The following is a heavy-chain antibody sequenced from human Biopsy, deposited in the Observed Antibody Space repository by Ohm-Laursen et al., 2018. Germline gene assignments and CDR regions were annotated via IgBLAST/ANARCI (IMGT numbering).Heavy chain of an antibody. D-gene: IGHD3-22*01. CDR1: GGTLSKYA. Sequence: ASVKVSCKIFGGTLSKYAMSWVRQAPGQGLEWLGVIIAPSGTTNNAQRFQGRLSITADESATSVYMELSSLTSEDTAVYYCARTGTYYHDSSLYYFYGLDLWGQGSTVTVFS. CDR2: IIAPSGTT. CDR3: ARTGTYYHDSSLYYFYGLDL. V-gene: IGHV1-69*13. J-gene: IGHJ6*02.